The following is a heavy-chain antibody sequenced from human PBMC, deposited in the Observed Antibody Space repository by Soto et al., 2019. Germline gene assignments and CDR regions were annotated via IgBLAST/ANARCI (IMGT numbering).Heavy chain of an antibody. CDR3: ARAQTTYCTNGVCYINYYYYMDV. J-gene: IGHJ6*03. D-gene: IGHD2-8*01. CDR1: GFTFSSYD. CDR2: IGTAGDT. V-gene: IGHV3-13*01. Sequence: AGSLRLSCAASGFTFSSYDMHWVRQATGKGLEWVSAIGTAGDTYYPGSVKGRFTISRENAKNSLYLQMNSLRAGDTAVYYCARAQTTYCTNGVCYINYYYYMDVWGKGTTVTVSS.